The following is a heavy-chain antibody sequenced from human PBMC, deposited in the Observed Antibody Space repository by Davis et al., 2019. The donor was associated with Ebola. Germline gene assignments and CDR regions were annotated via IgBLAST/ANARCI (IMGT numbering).Heavy chain of an antibody. CDR3: AKDLRVTMTVPGWFDP. J-gene: IGHJ5*02. V-gene: IGHV3-23*01. D-gene: IGHD2-21*02. Sequence: PGGSLRLSCAASGFTFRSYTLNWVRQAPGKGLEWVSTISDSDTGHTHYADSVKGRFTTSRDNSKNTLFLQMNSLRAEDTAVYYCAKDLRVTMTVPGWFDPWGQGTPVTVSS. CDR1: GFTFRSYT. CDR2: ISDSDTGHT.